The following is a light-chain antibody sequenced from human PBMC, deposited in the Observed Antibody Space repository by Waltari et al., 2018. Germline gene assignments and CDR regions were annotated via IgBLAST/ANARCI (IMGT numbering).Light chain of an antibody. Sequence: QMTQSPSTLSASVGDRVTITCRASQSISSWLAWYQQKPGKAPKLLIYKASSLESGVPSRFSGSGXXTEFTLTIXSLQPDDXATYXCQQYNSFTWTXGXGTKVEXK. CDR2: KAS. CDR3: QQYNSFTWT. V-gene: IGKV1-5*03. CDR1: QSISSW. J-gene: IGKJ1*01.